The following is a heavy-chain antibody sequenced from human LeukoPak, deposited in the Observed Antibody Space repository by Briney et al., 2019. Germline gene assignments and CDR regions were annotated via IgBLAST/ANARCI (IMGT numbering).Heavy chain of an antibody. J-gene: IGHJ5*02. V-gene: IGHV3-30-3*01. D-gene: IGHD6-13*01. CDR3: ARERIAAAGTIDP. CDR2: ISYDGSNK. CDR1: GFTFSSYA. Sequence: GGSLRLSCAASGFTFSSYAMHWVRQAPGKGLEWVAVISYDGSNKYYADSVKGRFTISRDNSKNTLYLQMNSLRAEDTAVYYCARERIAAAGTIDPWGQGTLVTVSS.